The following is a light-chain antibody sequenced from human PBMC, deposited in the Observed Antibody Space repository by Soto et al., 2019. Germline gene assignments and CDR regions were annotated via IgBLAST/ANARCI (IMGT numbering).Light chain of an antibody. CDR3: SSYTSSSTPYV. Sequence: QSVLTQPASVSGSPGQSITISCTGTSSDVGGYNYVSWYQQHPGKAPKLMIYEVSNRPSGVSNRFSGSKSGNTASLTISGLQAEDEADYYCSSYTSSSTPYVFGPGTKATVL. CDR2: EVS. CDR1: SSDVGGYNY. V-gene: IGLV2-14*01. J-gene: IGLJ1*01.